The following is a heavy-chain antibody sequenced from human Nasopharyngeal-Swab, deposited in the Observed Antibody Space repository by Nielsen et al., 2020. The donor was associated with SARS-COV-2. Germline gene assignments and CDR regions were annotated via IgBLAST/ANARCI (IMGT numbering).Heavy chain of an antibody. D-gene: IGHD6-13*01. V-gene: IGHV4-59*01. CDR3: ARGRAAAVDY. CDR2: IYYSGST. J-gene: IGHJ4*02. Sequence: WIRQPPGKGLEWIGYIYYSGSTNYNPSLKSRVTIPVDTSKNQFSLKLSSVTAADTAVYYCARGRAAAVDYWGQGTLVTVSS.